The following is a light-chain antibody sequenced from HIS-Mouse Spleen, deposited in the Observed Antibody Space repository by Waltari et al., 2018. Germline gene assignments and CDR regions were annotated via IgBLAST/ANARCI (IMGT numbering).Light chain of an antibody. Sequence: EIVLTQYPGTLSLSPGGRATLPCRASQSVSSSYLAWYQQKPGQAPRLLIYGASSRATGIPDRFSGSGSGTDFTLTISRLEPEDFAVYYCQQYGSSPPYTFGQGTKLEIK. CDR3: QQYGSSPPYT. CDR2: GAS. CDR1: QSVSSSY. V-gene: IGKV3-20*01. J-gene: IGKJ2*01.